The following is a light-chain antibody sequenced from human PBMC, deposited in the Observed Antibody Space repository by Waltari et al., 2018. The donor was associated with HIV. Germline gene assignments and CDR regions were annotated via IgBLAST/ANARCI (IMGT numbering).Light chain of an antibody. CDR2: GAS. CDR3: QQYNNWPFT. Sequence: EIVMTQSPATLSVSPGERATLSCRARQSVSSHLAWYQQRPGQAPRLLIYGASISATGIPAKFSGSGSVTEFTLTLSILQSEDFAVYYCQQYNNWPFTFGPGTKVDIK. J-gene: IGKJ3*01. V-gene: IGKV3D-15*03. CDR1: QSVSSH.